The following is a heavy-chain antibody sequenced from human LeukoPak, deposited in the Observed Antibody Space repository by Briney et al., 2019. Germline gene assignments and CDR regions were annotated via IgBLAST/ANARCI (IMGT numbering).Heavy chain of an antibody. D-gene: IGHD5-24*01. CDR3: AKAPIGHYSYGLDV. CDR1: GGTFISYT. CDR2: IIPTLDMR. V-gene: IGHV1-69*02. J-gene: IGHJ6*02. Sequence: ASVKVSCKASGGTFISYTVTWVRQAPGQGLEWMGRIIPTLDMRNYAQRFQGRATITADKSATTVYMKLSSLTSEDTAVYYCAKAPIGHYSYGLDVWGQGTTVTVSS.